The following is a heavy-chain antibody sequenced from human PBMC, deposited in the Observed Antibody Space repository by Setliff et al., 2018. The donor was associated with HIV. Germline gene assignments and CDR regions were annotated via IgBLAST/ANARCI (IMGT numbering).Heavy chain of an antibody. V-gene: IGHV7-4-1*02. CDR2: INTDTGNP. CDR3: ARGPPSQVDY. J-gene: IGHJ4*02. CDR1: NYTLINYG. Sequence: ASVKVSCKASNYTLINYGVSWVRQAPGQGLEWMGWINTDTGNPTYAQGFTGRFVFSLDTSVNTAYLQISSLKTEDSAVYYCARGPPSQVDYWGQGTLVTVSS.